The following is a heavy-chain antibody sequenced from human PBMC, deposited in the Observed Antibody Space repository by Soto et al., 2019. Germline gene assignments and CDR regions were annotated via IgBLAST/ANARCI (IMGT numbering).Heavy chain of an antibody. CDR2: TYYRSNWRH. Sequence: QVHLQQSGPGLVKPSQTLSLTCAISGDSVSSNTAAWNWIRSSPSRGLEWLGRTYYRSNWRHDYAVSVKSRITVNPDTSKSHCSLQLNSVTPDDTAVYYCARGVAGSGFDLWGQGTLVTVSS. J-gene: IGHJ4*02. CDR3: ARGVAGSGFDL. CDR1: GDSVSSNTAA. D-gene: IGHD6-19*01. V-gene: IGHV6-1*01.